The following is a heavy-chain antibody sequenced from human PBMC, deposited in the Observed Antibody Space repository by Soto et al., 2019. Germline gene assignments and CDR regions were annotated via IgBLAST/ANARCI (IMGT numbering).Heavy chain of an antibody. CDR3: ARGRGYCSGGSCYLNYYYYGMDV. J-gene: IGHJ6*02. Sequence: QVQLVQSGAEVKKPGSSVKVSCKASGGTFSSYAISWVRQAPGQGLEWMGGIIPIFGTANYAQKFQGRVTITEDKSTSTAYMELSSLRSEDTAVYYCARGRGYCSGGSCYLNYYYYGMDVWGQGTTVTVSS. V-gene: IGHV1-69*06. D-gene: IGHD2-15*01. CDR1: GGTFSSYA. CDR2: IIPIFGTA.